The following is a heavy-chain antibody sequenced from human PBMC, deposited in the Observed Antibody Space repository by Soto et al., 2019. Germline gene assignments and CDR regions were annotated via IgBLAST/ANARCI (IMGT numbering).Heavy chain of an antibody. Sequence: EVQLVESGGGLVQPGGSLRLSCAASGFTFSNYDMHWVRQTSGKGLEWVEGIGTAGDTYYTGSVKGRFSISRENAKNSFYLQMNSLRAEDTAVYYCASGGLYICGQGTLVTVSS. CDR2: IGTAGDT. J-gene: IGHJ4*02. V-gene: IGHV3-13*01. D-gene: IGHD3-16*01. CDR1: GFTFSNYD. CDR3: ASGGLYI.